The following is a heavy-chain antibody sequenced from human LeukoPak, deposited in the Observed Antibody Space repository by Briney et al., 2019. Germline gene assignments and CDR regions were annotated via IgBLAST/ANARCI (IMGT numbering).Heavy chain of an antibody. Sequence: GGSLRLSCAASGFTFSDYYMSWIRQAPGKGLEWVSYISSSGSTIYYADSVKGRFTISRDNAKNSLYLQMNSLRAEDTAVYYCARDPDIVVVPAATPWFDPWGQGTLVTVSS. CDR2: ISSSGSTI. CDR3: ARDPDIVVVPAATPWFDP. V-gene: IGHV3-11*04. CDR1: GFTFSDYY. D-gene: IGHD2-2*01. J-gene: IGHJ5*02.